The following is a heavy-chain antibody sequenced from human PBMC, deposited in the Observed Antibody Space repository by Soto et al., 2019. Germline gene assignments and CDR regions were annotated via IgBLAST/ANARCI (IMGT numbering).Heavy chain of an antibody. J-gene: IGHJ4*02. V-gene: IGHV4-34*01. CDR3: ARGLLRYFDWLTRGGFDY. CDR1: GGPINDYY. D-gene: IGHD3-9*01. Sequence: SETLSLTCTVSGGPINDYYWSWIRQPPGKGLEWIGEINHSGSTNYNPSLKSRVTISVDTSKNQFSLKLSSVTAADTAVYYCARGLLRYFDWLTRGGFDYWGQGTLVTVSS. CDR2: INHSGST.